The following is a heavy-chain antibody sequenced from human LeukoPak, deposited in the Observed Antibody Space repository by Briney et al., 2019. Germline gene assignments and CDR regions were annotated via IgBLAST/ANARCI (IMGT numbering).Heavy chain of an antibody. CDR1: GYTFTSYA. CDR3: ARDAGGLGDYDYVWGSYRYRRYFDY. V-gene: IGHV7-4-1*02. J-gene: IGHJ4*02. D-gene: IGHD3-16*02. Sequence: GASVKVSCKASGYTFTSYAMNWVRQAPGQGLEWMGWINTNTGNPTYAQGFTGRFVFSLDTSVSTAYLQISSLKAEDTAVYYCARDAGGLGDYDYVWGSYRYRRYFDYWGQGTLVTVSS. CDR2: INTNTGNP.